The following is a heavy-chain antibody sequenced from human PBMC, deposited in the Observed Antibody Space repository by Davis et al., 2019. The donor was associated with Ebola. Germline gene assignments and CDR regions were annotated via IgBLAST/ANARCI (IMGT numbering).Heavy chain of an antibody. CDR3: ARSTWAAGTVYYYYGMDV. CDR2: ISGSGDST. CDR1: GFTFSGLA. D-gene: IGHD6-13*01. Sequence: PGGSLRLSCAASGFTFSGLAMSWVRQAPGKGLEWVAGISGSGDSTHYADSVKGRFTISRDNSKNTLYLQMNSLRAEDTAVYYCARSTWAAGTVYYYYGMDVWGQGTTVTVSS. V-gene: IGHV3-23*01. J-gene: IGHJ6*02.